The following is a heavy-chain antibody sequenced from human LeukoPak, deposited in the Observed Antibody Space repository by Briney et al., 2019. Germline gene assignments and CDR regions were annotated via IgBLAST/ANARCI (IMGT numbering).Heavy chain of an antibody. CDR3: ARDYGDPNNFDY. D-gene: IGHD2-21*02. J-gene: IGHJ4*02. Sequence: SETLSLTCTVSGGSISSGSYYWSWIRQPAGKGLEWIGRIYTSGSTNYNPSLKSRVTISVDTSKNQFSLKLSSVTAADTAVYYCARDYGDPNNFDYWGQGTLVTVSS. V-gene: IGHV4-61*02. CDR1: GGSISSGSYY. CDR2: IYTSGST.